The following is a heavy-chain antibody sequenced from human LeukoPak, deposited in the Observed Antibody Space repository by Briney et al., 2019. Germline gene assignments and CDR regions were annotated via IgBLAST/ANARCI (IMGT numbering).Heavy chain of an antibody. Sequence: GGSLRLSCAASGFTFSSYERNWVRQAPGKGLEWVSYISSSGSTIYYADSVKGRFTISRDNAKNSLYLQMNSLRAEDTAVYYCARERAGNSSPIDHWGQGTLVTVSS. CDR2: ISSSGSTI. V-gene: IGHV3-48*03. CDR3: ARERAGNSSPIDH. J-gene: IGHJ4*02. CDR1: GFTFSSYE. D-gene: IGHD4-23*01.